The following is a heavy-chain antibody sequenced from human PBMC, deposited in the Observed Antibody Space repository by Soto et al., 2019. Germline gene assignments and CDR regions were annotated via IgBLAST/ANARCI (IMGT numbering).Heavy chain of an antibody. J-gene: IGHJ6*02. CDR3: ARGFSLSSSWYYGMDV. V-gene: IGHV4-34*01. D-gene: IGHD6-13*01. CDR1: GGSFSGYY. Sequence: PSETLSLTCAVYGGSFSGYYWSWIRQPPGKGLEWIGEINHSGSTNYNPSLKSRVTISVDTSKNQFSLKLSSVTAADTAVYYCARGFSLSSSWYYGMDVWGQGTTVTVSS. CDR2: INHSGST.